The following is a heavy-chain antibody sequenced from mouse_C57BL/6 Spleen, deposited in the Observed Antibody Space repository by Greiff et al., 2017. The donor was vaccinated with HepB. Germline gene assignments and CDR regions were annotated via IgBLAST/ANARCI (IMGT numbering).Heavy chain of an antibody. CDR2: IYPGSGNT. D-gene: IGHD4-1*01. Sequence: QVQLQQSGAELVRPGASVKLSCKASGYTFTDYYINWVKQRPGQGLEWIARIYPGSGNTYYNEKFKGKATLTAEKSSSTAYMQLSSLTSEDSAVYFCARESANWAYFDYWGQGTTLTVSS. V-gene: IGHV1-76*01. CDR1: GYTFTDYY. J-gene: IGHJ2*01. CDR3: ARESANWAYFDY.